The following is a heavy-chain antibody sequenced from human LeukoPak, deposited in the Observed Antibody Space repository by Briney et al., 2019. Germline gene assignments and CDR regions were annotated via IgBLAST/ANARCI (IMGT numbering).Heavy chain of an antibody. V-gene: IGHV4-59*01. CDR1: GGSISSYY. D-gene: IGHD2-2*01. CDR2: IYYSGST. CDR3: ARDSWRYCSSTSCENV. Sequence: SETLSLTCTVSGGSISSYYWSWIRQPPGKGLEWIRYIYYSGSTNYNPSLKSRVTISVDTSKNQFSLKLSSVTAADTAVYYCARDSWRYCSSTSCENVWGQGTLVTVSS. J-gene: IGHJ4*02.